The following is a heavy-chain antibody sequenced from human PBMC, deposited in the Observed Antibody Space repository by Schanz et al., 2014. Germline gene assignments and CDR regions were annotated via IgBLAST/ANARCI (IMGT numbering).Heavy chain of an antibody. J-gene: IGHJ6*02. D-gene: IGHD3-9*01. CDR1: NYIFTKYY. CDR3: AKVDRTRYYAMDV. V-gene: IGHV1-46*01. Sequence: QVQLVQSGAEVKKPGASVKLSCKASNYIFTKYYIHCVRQAPGQGLEWMGIINPSGGSTSYAQKFQGRVTMTRDTSTSTVYMELSSLRSEDTAVYYCAKVDRTRYYAMDVWGQGTMVTVSS. CDR2: INPSGGST.